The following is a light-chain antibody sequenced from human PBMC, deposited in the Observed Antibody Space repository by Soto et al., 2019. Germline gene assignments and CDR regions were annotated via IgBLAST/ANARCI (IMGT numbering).Light chain of an antibody. CDR1: QSIGKSY. V-gene: IGKV3-20*01. CDR2: GAS. J-gene: IGKJ4*01. Sequence: ETVLTQSPGTVSLSPGESATLSCRASQSIGKSYLAWFQHKPGQAPRLLIYGASTRATGIPDRFRGSGSGTDFTLTVSRLESEDFAVYYCRQYAESPLTFGGGTKVEIK. CDR3: RQYAESPLT.